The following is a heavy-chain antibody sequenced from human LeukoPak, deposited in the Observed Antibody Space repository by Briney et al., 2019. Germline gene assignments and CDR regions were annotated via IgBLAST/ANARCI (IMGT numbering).Heavy chain of an antibody. Sequence: ASVKVSCKASGYTFTSYGISWVRQAPGQGLEWMGWISAYNGNTNYAQKLQGRVTMTTDTSTSTAYMELRSLRSDDTAVYYCARGDYYDSSGYYPLSRWGQGTLVTVSS. CDR2: ISAYNGNT. D-gene: IGHD3-22*01. CDR1: GYTFTSYG. CDR3: ARGDYYDSSGYYPLSR. V-gene: IGHV1-18*01. J-gene: IGHJ4*02.